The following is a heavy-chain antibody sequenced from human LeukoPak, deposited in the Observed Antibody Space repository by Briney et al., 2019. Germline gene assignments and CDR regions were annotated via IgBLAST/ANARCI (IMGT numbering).Heavy chain of an antibody. Sequence: ASVKVSCKASGYTPTISNNYIHWVRQAPGQGLEWMGLINPSGTGTVYAQRLQGRVTMTRDASTSTVYMELSSLRSDDTAVYYCASPSPGGPAAGLFDYWGQGTLVTVSS. J-gene: IGHJ4*02. D-gene: IGHD6-13*01. V-gene: IGHV1-46*01. CDR1: GYTPTISNNY. CDR2: INPSGTGT. CDR3: ASPSPGGPAAGLFDY.